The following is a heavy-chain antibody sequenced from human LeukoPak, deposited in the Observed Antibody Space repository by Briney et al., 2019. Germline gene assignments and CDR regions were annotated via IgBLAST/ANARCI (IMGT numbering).Heavy chain of an antibody. J-gene: IGHJ4*02. CDR2: IRSKVYGGTT. Sequence: GGSLRLSCAASGFTFSRYWMSWVRQAPGKGLEWVGFIRSKVYGGTTEYAASVKGRFTISRDDSKSIAYLQMNSLKTEDTAVYYCTRVWLQYFDYWGQGTLVTVSS. CDR3: TRVWLQYFDY. CDR1: GFTFSRYW. V-gene: IGHV3-49*04. D-gene: IGHD5-24*01.